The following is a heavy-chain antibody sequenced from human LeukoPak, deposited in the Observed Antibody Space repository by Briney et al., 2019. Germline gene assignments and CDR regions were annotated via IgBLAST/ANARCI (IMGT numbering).Heavy chain of an antibody. D-gene: IGHD2-15*01. CDR3: ARDMRCSGGSCYDAFDI. Sequence: PSETLSLTCTVSGGSISSYYWSWIRQPPGKGLEWIGYIYYSGSTNYNPSLKSRVTISVDTSKNQFSLKLSSVTAAATAVYYCARDMRCSGGSCYDAFDIWGQGTMVTVSS. J-gene: IGHJ3*02. CDR2: IYYSGST. CDR1: GGSISSYY. V-gene: IGHV4-59*01.